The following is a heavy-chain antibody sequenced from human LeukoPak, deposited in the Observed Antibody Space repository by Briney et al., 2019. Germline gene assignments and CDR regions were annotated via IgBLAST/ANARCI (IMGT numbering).Heavy chain of an antibody. J-gene: IGHJ4*02. V-gene: IGHV4-59*01. CDR1: GGPISSYY. Sequence: PSETLSLTCTVSGGPISSYYWSWIRQPPGKGLEWIGYIHYSGSTNYNPSLKSRVTISVDTSKNQFSLNLRSVTAEDTAVYYCARVPYDDYVSDYWGQGTLVTVSS. CDR2: IHYSGST. CDR3: ARVPYDDYVSDY. D-gene: IGHD4-17*01.